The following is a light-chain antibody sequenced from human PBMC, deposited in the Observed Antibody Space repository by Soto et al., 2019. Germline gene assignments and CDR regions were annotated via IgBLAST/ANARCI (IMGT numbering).Light chain of an antibody. Sequence: EIVLTQSPDTLSLSPGERATLSCRASQFFGSDYLAWYQQKPGQPPRLLIYGSTRRATGIPDMFSGSGSGTDFPLTISSLEPEDFVIYYCQKYNGTGTFGQGTKVEIK. V-gene: IGKV3-20*01. J-gene: IGKJ1*01. CDR2: GST. CDR3: QKYNGTGT. CDR1: QFFGSDY.